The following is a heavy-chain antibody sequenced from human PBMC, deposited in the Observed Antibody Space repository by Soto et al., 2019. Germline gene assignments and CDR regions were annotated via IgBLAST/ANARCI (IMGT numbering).Heavy chain of an antibody. V-gene: IGHV3-23*01. CDR2: ISGSADST. J-gene: IGHJ4*02. CDR3: AKGGLGYCSSTSCLFHFDY. D-gene: IGHD2-2*01. CDR1: GFTFSNYI. Sequence: TGGSLRLSCGASGFTFSNYIMSWVRQAPGKGLEWVSTISGSADSTYYADSVKGRFTISRDNSKNTVYLQMNSLRAEDTAVYYCAKGGLGYCSSTSCLFHFDYWGQGTLVTVSS.